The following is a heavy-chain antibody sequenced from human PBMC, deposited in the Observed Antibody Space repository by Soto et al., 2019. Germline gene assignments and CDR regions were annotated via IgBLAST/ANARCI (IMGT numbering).Heavy chain of an antibody. CDR1: GFTFTSYA. V-gene: IGHV3-23*01. J-gene: IGHJ5*02. Sequence: GGSPRLSCAASGFTFTSYAMSWVRQAQGKGQGWVSAISGSGGSTYYADSVKGRFTISRDNSKNTLYLQMNSLRAEDTAVYYCANSDYGSGSYYHNWLDPWGQGTLVTVSS. D-gene: IGHD3-10*01. CDR3: ANSDYGSGSYYHNWLDP. CDR2: ISGSGGST.